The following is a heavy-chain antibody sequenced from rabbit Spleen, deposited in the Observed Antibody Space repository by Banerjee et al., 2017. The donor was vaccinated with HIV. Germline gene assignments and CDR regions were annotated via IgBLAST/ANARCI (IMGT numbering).Heavy chain of an antibody. J-gene: IGHJ4*01. Sequence: QSLEESGGDLVKPGASLTLTCTASGFSLSTNYWICGVRQAPGKGLEWIACIYAGSSDWTYYATCAKGRFAISKTSSTTVTLQMTSLTAADTATYFCARGGVAGYGYELWGQGTLVTVS. CDR3: ARGGVAGYGYEL. V-gene: IGHV1S40*01. D-gene: IGHD6-1*01. CDR2: IYAGSSDWT. CDR1: GFSLSTNYW.